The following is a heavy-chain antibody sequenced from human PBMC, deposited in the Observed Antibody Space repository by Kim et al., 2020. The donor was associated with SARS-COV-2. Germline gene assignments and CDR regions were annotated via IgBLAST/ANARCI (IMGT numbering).Heavy chain of an antibody. D-gene: IGHD6-13*01. CDR3: AKCSSRIDYYYYGMDV. V-gene: IGHV3-33*06. J-gene: IGHJ6*02. CDR2: IWYDGSNK. Sequence: GGSLRLSCAASGFTFSSYGMHWVRQAPGKGLEWVAVIWYDGSNKYYADSVKGRFTISRDNSKNTLYLQMNSLRAEDTAVYYCAKCSSRIDYYYYGMDVWGQGTTVTVSS. CDR1: GFTFSSYG.